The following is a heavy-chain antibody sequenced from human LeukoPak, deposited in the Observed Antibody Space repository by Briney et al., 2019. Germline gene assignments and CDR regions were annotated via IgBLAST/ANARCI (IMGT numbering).Heavy chain of an antibody. CDR2: INHSGST. D-gene: IGHD5-24*01. CDR3: ARGEGARDGYNYAGPFYFDY. Sequence: SQTLSLTCTVSGGSISSGGYYWSWIRQPPGKGLEWIGKINHSGSTNYSPSLKSRVTISIDTSKNQFSLKLNSMTAADTAVYYCARGEGARDGYNYAGPFYFDYWGHGTLVTVSS. V-gene: IGHV4-31*03. CDR1: GGSISSGGYY. J-gene: IGHJ4*01.